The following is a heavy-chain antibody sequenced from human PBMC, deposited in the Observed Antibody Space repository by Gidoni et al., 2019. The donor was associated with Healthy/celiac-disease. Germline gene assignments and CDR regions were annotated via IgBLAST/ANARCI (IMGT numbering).Heavy chain of an antibody. CDR3: ARDGGRRDGYNYFDY. Sequence: QVQLQESGPGLVKPSETLSLTCTVPGGSIRSYYWSWIRQPAGKGLEWIGRIYTSGSTNYNPSLKSRVTMSVDTSKNQFSLKLSSVTAADTAVYYCARDGGRRDGYNYFDYWGQGTLVTVSS. D-gene: IGHD5-12*01. V-gene: IGHV4-4*07. J-gene: IGHJ4*02. CDR1: GGSIRSYY. CDR2: IYTSGST.